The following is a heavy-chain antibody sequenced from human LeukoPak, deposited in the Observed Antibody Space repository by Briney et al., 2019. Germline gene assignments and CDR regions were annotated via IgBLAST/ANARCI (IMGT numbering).Heavy chain of an antibody. D-gene: IGHD3-10*01. CDR2: ISAYNGNT. J-gene: IGHJ4*02. Sequence: ASVKVSCKASGYTFTSDGISWVRQAPGQGLEGMGWISAYNGNTNYAQKLQGRVTMTTDTSTSTAYMELRSLRSDDTAVYYCARRTALWFGDTPTLTHDYWGQGTLVTVSS. CDR1: GYTFTSDG. V-gene: IGHV1-18*01. CDR3: ARRTALWFGDTPTLTHDY.